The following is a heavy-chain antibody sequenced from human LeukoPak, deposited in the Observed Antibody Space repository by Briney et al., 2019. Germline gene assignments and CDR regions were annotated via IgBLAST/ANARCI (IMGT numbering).Heavy chain of an antibody. D-gene: IGHD3-10*02. CDR2: ISSSGSTI. CDR1: GFTVSNNY. V-gene: IGHV3-11*04. CDR3: AELDITMIGGV. Sequence: GGSLRLSCVASGFTVSNNYMTWVRQAPGKGLEWVSYISSSGSTIYYADSVKGRFTISRDNAKNSLYLQMNSLRAEDTAVYYCAELDITMIGGVWGKGTTVTISS. J-gene: IGHJ6*04.